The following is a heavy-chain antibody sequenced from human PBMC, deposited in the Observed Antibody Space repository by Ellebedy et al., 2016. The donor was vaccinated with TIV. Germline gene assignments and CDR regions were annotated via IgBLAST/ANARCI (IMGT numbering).Heavy chain of an antibody. D-gene: IGHD3-22*01. CDR3: TTDMFWGIVVVIDY. J-gene: IGHJ4*02. CDR1: GFTFPNAW. V-gene: IGHV3-15*01. CDR2: IKSQTDGGTI. Sequence: GESLKISXAASGFTFPNAWMTWVRQAPGKGLEWVGRIKSQTDGGTIDYAAPVKGRFTISRDDSQNTLYLQMDSLTTEDTAIYYCTTDMFWGIVVVIDYWGQGTLVTVSS.